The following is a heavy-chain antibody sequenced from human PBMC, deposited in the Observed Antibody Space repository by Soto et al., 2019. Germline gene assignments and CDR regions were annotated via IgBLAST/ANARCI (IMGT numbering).Heavy chain of an antibody. D-gene: IGHD1-1*01. CDR2: IYYSGST. J-gene: IGHJ4*02. Sequence: PSETLSLTCAVSGGSISSGGYSWSWIRQPPGKGLEWIGYIYYSGSTYYNPSLKSRVTISVDTSKNQFSLTRSSVPPANTAIYYCSRLPLDPTGGPDRYLAFGAKGTL. V-gene: IGHV4-30-2*03. CDR1: GGSISSGGYS. CDR3: SRLPLDPTGGPDRYLAF.